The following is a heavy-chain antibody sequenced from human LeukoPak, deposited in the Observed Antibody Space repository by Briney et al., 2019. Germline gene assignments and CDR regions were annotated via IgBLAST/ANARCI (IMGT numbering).Heavy chain of an antibody. CDR2: VSPEGGYT. Sequence: GGSLRLSCAASGFTFSSYGIHWVRQAPGKGLEWVAVVSPEGGYTYYADSVKGRFTISRDNSKNTAYLQMNSLRTEDTAVYYCARVVNGYGPVDYWGQGTLVTVSS. CDR3: ARVVNGYGPVDY. J-gene: IGHJ4*02. V-gene: IGHV3-30*03. CDR1: GFTFSSYG. D-gene: IGHD5-18*01.